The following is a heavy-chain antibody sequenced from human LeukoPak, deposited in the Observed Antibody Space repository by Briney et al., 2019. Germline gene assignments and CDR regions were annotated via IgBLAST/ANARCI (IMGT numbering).Heavy chain of an antibody. J-gene: IGHJ4*02. CDR1: GFTFSSYA. V-gene: IGHV3-23*01. Sequence: PGGSLRLSCAVSGFTFSSYAMSWVRQAPGKGLEWVSVISGSGGITYYADSVKGRFTISRDNPKNTLYLQMNSLRAEDTAVYYCAKAHTLCSSTSCYFDYWGQGTLVTVSS. D-gene: IGHD2-2*01. CDR3: AKAHTLCSSTSCYFDY. CDR2: ISGSGGIT.